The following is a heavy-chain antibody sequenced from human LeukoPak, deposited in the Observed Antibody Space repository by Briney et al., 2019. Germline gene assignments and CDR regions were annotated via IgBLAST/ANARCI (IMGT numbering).Heavy chain of an antibody. J-gene: IGHJ4*02. CDR2: INTDGSDK. CDR3: TRDRGWQQFDY. V-gene: IGHV3-7*01. Sequence: GGSLRLSCTASGFTFGDYIMTWVRQAPGKGLERVANINTDGSDKYYVDSVKGRLTISRDNAKNSLYLQMNSLRAEDTAVYYCTRDRGWQQFDYWGPGTLVTVSS. D-gene: IGHD5-24*01. CDR1: GFTFGDYI.